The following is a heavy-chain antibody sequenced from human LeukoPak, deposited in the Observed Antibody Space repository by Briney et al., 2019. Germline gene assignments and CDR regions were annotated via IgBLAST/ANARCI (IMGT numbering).Heavy chain of an antibody. CDR2: SRSKAQSYST. D-gene: IGHD5-24*01. V-gene: IGHV3-72*01. Sequence: PRGSLRLSCAVSGFTFSDHYMEWVRQASGKGLEWVARSRSKAQSYSTEYAASVKGRFTISRDDSKDLLYLQMNSLKTEDTAVYYCAREGRDAYNYAFDTWGQGTMVTVSS. J-gene: IGHJ3*02. CDR3: AREGRDAYNYAFDT. CDR1: GFTFSDHY.